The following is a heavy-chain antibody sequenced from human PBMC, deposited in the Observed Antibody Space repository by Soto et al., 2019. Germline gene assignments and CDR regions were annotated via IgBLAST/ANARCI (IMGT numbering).Heavy chain of an antibody. Sequence: ASVKVSCKASGYTFTGYYMHWVRQAPGQGLEWMGWINPNSGGTNYAQKFQGRVTMTRDTSISTAYMELSRLRSDDTAVYYCAREPRITYYAFWTGYQQPYKWFDPWGQGTLVTVSS. CDR2: INPNSGGT. D-gene: IGHD3-3*01. J-gene: IGHJ5*02. V-gene: IGHV1-2*02. CDR1: GYTFTGYY. CDR3: AREPRITYYAFWTGYQQPYKWFDP.